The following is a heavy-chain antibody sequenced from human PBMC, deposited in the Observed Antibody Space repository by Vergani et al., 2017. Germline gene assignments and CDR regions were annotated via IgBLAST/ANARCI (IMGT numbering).Heavy chain of an antibody. CDR2: IYYSGST. CDR3: ARIKYDFWSGRNWFDP. D-gene: IGHD3-3*01. Sequence: KESGPALVKPSETLSLTCTVSGGSISSYYWSWIRQPPGKGLEWIGYIYYSGSTNYNPSLKSRVTISVDTSKNQFSLKLSSVTAADTAVYDCARIKYDFWSGRNWFDPWGQGTLVTVSS. CDR1: GGSISSYY. V-gene: IGHV4-59*12. J-gene: IGHJ5*02.